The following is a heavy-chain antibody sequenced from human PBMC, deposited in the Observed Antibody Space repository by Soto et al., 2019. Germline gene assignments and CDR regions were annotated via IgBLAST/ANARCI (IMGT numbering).Heavy chain of an antibody. D-gene: IGHD6-19*01. CDR3: AREKWLVRRNDPFDI. V-gene: IGHV1-46*01. CDR2: INPNGGST. J-gene: IGHJ3*02. CDR1: GYTFTSYG. Sequence: GASVKVSCKASGYTFTSYGISWVRQAPGQGLEWMGIINPNGGSTTYAQKFQGRVTLTRDTSTNTVNMELSSLRSEDTAVYYCAREKWLVRRNDPFDIWGQGTMVTVSS.